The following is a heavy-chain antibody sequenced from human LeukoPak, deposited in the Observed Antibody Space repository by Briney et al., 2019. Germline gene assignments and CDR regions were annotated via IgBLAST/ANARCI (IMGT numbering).Heavy chain of an antibody. CDR3: AKDFYPFSLYGMDV. Sequence: GGSLRLSCAASGLTFSSYAMSWVRQAPGKGLEWVSAISGSGGSTYYADSVKGRFTISRDNSKNTLYLQMNSLRAEDTAVYYCAKDFYPFSLYGMDVWGKGNTVTVSS. D-gene: IGHD2/OR15-2a*01. V-gene: IGHV3-23*01. J-gene: IGHJ6*04. CDR1: GLTFSSYA. CDR2: ISGSGGST.